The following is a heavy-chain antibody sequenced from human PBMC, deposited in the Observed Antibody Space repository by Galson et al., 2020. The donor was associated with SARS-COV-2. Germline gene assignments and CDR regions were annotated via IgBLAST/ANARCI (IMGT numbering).Heavy chain of an antibody. Sequence: SQTLSLTCAVSGDSVSSGDYSWSWIRQPPGKGLEWIGYISSGSTPYNPSLKSRLTISLDTSKNQFSLKLSSVTAADTAVYYCARETQGENWGEDYFDYWGQGTLVTVSS. D-gene: IGHD7-27*01. CDR3: ARETQGENWGEDYFDY. CDR1: GDSVSSGDYS. CDR2: ISSGST. J-gene: IGHJ4*02. V-gene: IGHV4-30-4*07.